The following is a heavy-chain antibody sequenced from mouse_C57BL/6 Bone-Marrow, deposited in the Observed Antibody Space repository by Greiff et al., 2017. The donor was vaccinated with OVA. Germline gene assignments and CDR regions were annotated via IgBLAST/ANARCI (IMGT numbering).Heavy chain of an antibody. V-gene: IGHV1-58*01. J-gene: IGHJ2*01. Sequence: EVMLVESGAELVRPGSSVKMSCKTSGYTFTSYGINWVKQRPGQGLEWIGYIYIGNGYTEYNEKFKGKATLTSDTSSSTAYMQLSSLTSEDSAIYFCAISHYYGSSYDYFDYWGQGTTLTVSS. D-gene: IGHD1-1*01. CDR3: AISHYYGSSYDYFDY. CDR1: GYTFTSYG. CDR2: IYIGNGYT.